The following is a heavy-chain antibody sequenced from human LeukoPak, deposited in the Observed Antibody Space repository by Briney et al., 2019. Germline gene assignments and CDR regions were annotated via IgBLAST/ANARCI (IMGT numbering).Heavy chain of an antibody. CDR2: IGPTGTDR. V-gene: IGHV3-21*01. D-gene: IGHD1-14*01. J-gene: IGHJ4*02. CDR1: GFTFSSCG. Sequence: PGGSLRLSCAASGFTFSSCGFNWVRQAPGKGLEWVSSIGPTGTDRYYADSVRGRFTISRDNTKNSMYLQMDSLRDEDTAVYYCATETIGRHYDYWGQGTLLTVSS. CDR3: ATETIGRHYDY.